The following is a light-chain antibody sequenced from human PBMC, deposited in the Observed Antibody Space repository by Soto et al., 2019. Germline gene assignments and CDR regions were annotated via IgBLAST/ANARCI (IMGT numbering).Light chain of an antibody. CDR2: VATGGIVG. CDR3: GTEHGSGSNFVYV. V-gene: IGLV9-49*03. Sequence: QPVLTQPPSASASLGASVTLTCTLSSGYSNYKVDWYQQRPGKGPRFVMRVATGGIVGSKGDGIPDRFSVLGSGLNRYLTIKNIQEEDESDYHCGTEHGSGSNFVYVFGTGTKLTVL. J-gene: IGLJ1*01. CDR1: SGYSNYK.